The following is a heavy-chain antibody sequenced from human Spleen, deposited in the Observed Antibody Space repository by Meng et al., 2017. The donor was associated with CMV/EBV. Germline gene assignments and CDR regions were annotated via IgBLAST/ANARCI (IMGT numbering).Heavy chain of an antibody. J-gene: IGHJ4*02. CDR2: IYYSGTT. V-gene: IGHV4-59*01. CDR1: GDSMSGYY. CDR3: ARSYGNDFDS. D-gene: IGHD4-11*01. Sequence: SETLSLTCTVSGDSMSGYYWTWIRQPPGMGLDWIGNIYYSGTTNYKPSLKSRVSISIDTSRSQFSQTLSSVTAADTAVYFCARSYGNDFDSWGQGILVTVSS.